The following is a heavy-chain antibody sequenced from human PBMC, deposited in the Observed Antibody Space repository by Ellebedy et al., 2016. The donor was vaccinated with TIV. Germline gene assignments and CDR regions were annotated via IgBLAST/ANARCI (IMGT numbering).Heavy chain of an antibody. D-gene: IGHD3-10*01. CDR3: ARGGSSGRSDY. CDR2: ISSDGSNK. V-gene: IGHV3-30*03. Sequence: GGSLRLXCVASGFTFRSHGIYWVRQAPGKGLEWVAVISSDGSNKYYADSVKGRFTISRDNSKNTLYLQMNSLRTDDMAVYYCARGGSSGRSDYWGQGTLVTVSS. J-gene: IGHJ4*02. CDR1: GFTFRSHG.